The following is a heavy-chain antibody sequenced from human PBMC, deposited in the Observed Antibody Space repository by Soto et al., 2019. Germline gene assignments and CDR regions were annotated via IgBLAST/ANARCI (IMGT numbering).Heavy chain of an antibody. CDR3: ARDHKVVRRLTKSGMDV. CDR1: GGTFSSYA. CDR2: IIPIFGTA. V-gene: IGHV1-69*13. J-gene: IGHJ6*02. Sequence: ASVKVSCKASGGTFSSYAISWVRQAPGQGLEWMGGIIPIFGTANYAQKFQGRVTITADESTSTAYMELSSLRSEDTAVYYCARDHKVVRRLTKSGMDVSGQGPTVTVYS. D-gene: IGHD3-10*01.